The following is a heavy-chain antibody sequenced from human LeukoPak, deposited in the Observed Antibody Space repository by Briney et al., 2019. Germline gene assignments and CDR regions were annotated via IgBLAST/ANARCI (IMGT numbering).Heavy chain of an antibody. CDR3: ENWGSDTADY. CDR2: IIPIFGTA. CDR1: GGTFSSYA. J-gene: IGHJ4*02. V-gene: IGHV1-69*06. D-gene: IGHD7-27*01. Sequence: GASVKVSCKASGGTFSSYAISWVRQAPGQGLEWMGGIIPIFGTANYAQKFQGRVTITADKSTSTAYMELSSLRSEDTAVYYCENWGSDTADYWGQGTLVTVSS.